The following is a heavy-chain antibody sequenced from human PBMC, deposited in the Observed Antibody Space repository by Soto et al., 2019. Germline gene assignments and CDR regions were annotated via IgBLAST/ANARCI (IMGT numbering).Heavy chain of an antibody. V-gene: IGHV3-23*01. Sequence: LRLSCAASGFTFSDFGMSWVRQAPGKGLEWVSVISASGDATYYAASVKGRFTLSRDNSKNTLYLQMNSLTVADTAVYYCAKKVTIYAVDPADYWGQGTQVTVSS. CDR2: ISASGDAT. J-gene: IGHJ4*02. CDR3: AKKVTIYAVDPADY. D-gene: IGHD3-3*01. CDR1: GFTFSDFG.